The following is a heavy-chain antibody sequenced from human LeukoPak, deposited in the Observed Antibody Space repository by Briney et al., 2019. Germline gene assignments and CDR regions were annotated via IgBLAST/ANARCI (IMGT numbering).Heavy chain of an antibody. V-gene: IGHV4-4*07. J-gene: IGHJ6*02. Sequence: PSETLSLTCTVSGGSISNYYWNWIRQPAGKGLEWIGRIYPSGSTNYNPSLKSRVTMSVDTSKNQFSLKLSSVTAADTAVYYCARDRRDGYNGYYYGMDVWGQGTTVTVSS. D-gene: IGHD5-24*01. CDR2: IYPSGST. CDR3: ARDRRDGYNGYYYGMDV. CDR1: GGSISNYY.